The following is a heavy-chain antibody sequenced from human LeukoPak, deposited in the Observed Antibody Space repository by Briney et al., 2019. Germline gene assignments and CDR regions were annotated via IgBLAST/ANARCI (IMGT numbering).Heavy chain of an antibody. V-gene: IGHV3-30-3*01. CDR1: GFTFSSYA. D-gene: IGHD3-9*01. J-gene: IGHJ4*02. Sequence: GGSLRLSCAASGFTFSSYAMHWVRQAPGKGLEWVAVISYDGSNKYYADSVKGRFTISRDNAKNTLYLQMNSPRAEDTAVYYCAGDILTGHALWGQGSLVTVSS. CDR3: AGDILTGHAL. CDR2: ISYDGSNK.